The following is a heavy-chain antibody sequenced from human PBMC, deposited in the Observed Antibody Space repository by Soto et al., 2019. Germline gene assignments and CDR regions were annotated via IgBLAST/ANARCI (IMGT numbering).Heavy chain of an antibody. V-gene: IGHV4-31*03. J-gene: IGHJ4*02. Sequence: QVQLLESGPGLVKPSQTLSLSCIVSGASLSSGGYYWNWIRQHPGKGVEWIGYIYFDGMTYYNPSLESRVTMSIDASNNQSSLHLRSVTAADTAVYYCARDRYGDYYAYWGQGILGTFSS. D-gene: IGHD3-22*01. CDR3: ARDRYGDYYAY. CDR1: GASLSSGGYY. CDR2: IYFDGMT.